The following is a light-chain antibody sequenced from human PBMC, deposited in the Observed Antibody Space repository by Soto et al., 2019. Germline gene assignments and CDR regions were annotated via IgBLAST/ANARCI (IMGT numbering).Light chain of an antibody. Sequence: QSALTQPASVSGSPGQSITISCAGSSSDVGGYNYVSWYQQHPGRAPRLMIYHVSNRPSGVSDRFSASKSGNTASLTISGLQAEDEADYYCSSYKNSNTFVFGTGTKLTVL. CDR2: HVS. V-gene: IGLV2-14*03. CDR1: SSDVGGYNY. CDR3: SSYKNSNTFV. J-gene: IGLJ1*01.